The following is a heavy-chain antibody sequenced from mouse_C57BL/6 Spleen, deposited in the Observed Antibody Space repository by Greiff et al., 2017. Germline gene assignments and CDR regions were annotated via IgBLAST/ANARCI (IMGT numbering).Heavy chain of an antibody. CDR3: ARDAGGNSFAY. J-gene: IGHJ3*01. CDR2: SRNKANDYTT. Sequence: EVQGVESGGGLVQSGRSLRLSCATSGFTFSDFYMEWVRQAPGKGLEWIAASRNKANDYTTEYSASVKGRFIVSRDTSQSILYLQMNALRAEDTAIYYCARDAGGNSFAYWGQGTLVTVSA. D-gene: IGHD2-1*01. V-gene: IGHV7-1*01. CDR1: GFTFSDFY.